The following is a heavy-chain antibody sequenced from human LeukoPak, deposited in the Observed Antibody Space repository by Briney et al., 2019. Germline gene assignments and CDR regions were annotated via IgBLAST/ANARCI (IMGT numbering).Heavy chain of an antibody. V-gene: IGHV3-23*01. J-gene: IGHJ5*01. CDR1: GFTFSSYA. D-gene: IGHD2-2*01. CDR2: NSGSGGST. CDR3: AKEGTSCCHNWFDS. Sequence: GGSLRLSCAASGFTFSSYAMSWVRQAPGKGLEWVSANSGSGGSTYYADSVKGRFTISRDNSKNTLYLHMNSLRVEDTAVYYCAKEGTSCCHNWFDSWGQGTLVTVSS.